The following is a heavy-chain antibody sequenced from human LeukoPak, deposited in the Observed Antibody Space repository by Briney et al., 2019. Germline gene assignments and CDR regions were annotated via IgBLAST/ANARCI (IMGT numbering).Heavy chain of an antibody. D-gene: IGHD3-10*01. V-gene: IGHV4-30-2*01. CDR3: ARTGFGELSYFDY. J-gene: IGHJ4*02. Sequence: SQTLSLTCAVSGGSISSGGYSWSWIRQPPGKGLEWIGYIYHSGSTYYNPSLKSRVTISVDRSKNQFSLKLSSVTAADTAVYYCARTGFGELSYFDYWGQGTLVTVSS. CDR2: IYHSGST. CDR1: GGSISSGGYS.